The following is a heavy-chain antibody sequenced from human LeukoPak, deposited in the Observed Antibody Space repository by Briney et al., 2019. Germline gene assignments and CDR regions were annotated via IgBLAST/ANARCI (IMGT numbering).Heavy chain of an antibody. Sequence: PSETLSLTCAVSGVSIATSPYYWAWIRQSPGKGPEWIANVYHSGNTYHNLSLKSRLTVSVDTSKNQFSLRLTSVTAADTATYYCARHLENNEGSGSYGYFDKWGQGTLVTVSS. CDR1: GVSIATSPYY. V-gene: IGHV4-39*01. J-gene: IGHJ4*03. CDR3: ARHLENNEGSGSYGYFDK. D-gene: IGHD1-26*01. CDR2: VYHSGNT.